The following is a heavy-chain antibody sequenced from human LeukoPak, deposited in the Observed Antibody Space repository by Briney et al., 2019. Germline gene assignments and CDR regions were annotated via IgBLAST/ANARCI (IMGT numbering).Heavy chain of an antibody. CDR1: GYSFTSNY. CDR3: ARDQEGFDY. J-gene: IGHJ4*02. Sequence: ASVKVSCKASGYSFTSNYIHWVRQAPGQGLEWMGMIYPRDGSTSYAQRFQDRVTVTRDTSTSTVHMELSGLRSEDTAVYYCARDQEGFDYWGQGTLVTVSS. CDR2: IYPRDGST. V-gene: IGHV1-46*01.